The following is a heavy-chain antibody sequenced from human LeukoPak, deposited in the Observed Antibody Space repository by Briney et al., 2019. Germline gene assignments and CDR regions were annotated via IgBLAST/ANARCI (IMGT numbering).Heavy chain of an antibody. CDR2: IIPIFGTA. CDR3: ARVALYYYGSGAIDY. CDR1: GGTFSSYA. J-gene: IGHJ4*02. D-gene: IGHD3-10*01. V-gene: IGHV1-69*13. Sequence: GASVKVSCKASGGTFSSYAISWVRQAPGQGLEWMGGIIPIFGTANYAQKFQGRVTITADESTSTAYMELSSLRSEDTAVYYCARVALYYYGSGAIDYWGQGTLVTVSS.